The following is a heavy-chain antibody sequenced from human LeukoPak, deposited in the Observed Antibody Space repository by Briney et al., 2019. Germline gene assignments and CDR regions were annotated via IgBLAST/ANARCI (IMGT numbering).Heavy chain of an antibody. CDR3: ARGPRGYSYGFRGNWFDP. V-gene: IGHV4-34*01. Sequence: PETLSLTCAVYGGSFSGYYWSWIRQPPGKGLEWIGEINHSGSTNYNPSLKSRVTISVDTSKNQFSLKLSSVTAADTAVYYCARGPRGYSYGFRGNWFDPWGQGTLVTVSS. CDR2: INHSGST. CDR1: GGSFSGYY. D-gene: IGHD5-18*01. J-gene: IGHJ5*02.